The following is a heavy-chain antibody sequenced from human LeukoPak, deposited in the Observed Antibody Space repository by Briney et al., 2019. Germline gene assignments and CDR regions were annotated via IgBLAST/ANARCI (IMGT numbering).Heavy chain of an antibody. CDR2: INPNSGGT. J-gene: IGHJ4*02. CDR1: GYISTGYY. V-gene: IGHV1-2*02. CDR3: GRVLACGIWFDY. D-gene: IGHD3/OR15-3a*01. Sequence: ASVKVSCKASGYISTGYYMHWVRQAPGQGLEGIGWINPNSGGTNYAQKFQGRVTMTRDTSISTAYMELTNLRSDDTAVYYCGRVLACGIWFDYWGQGTLVTVSS.